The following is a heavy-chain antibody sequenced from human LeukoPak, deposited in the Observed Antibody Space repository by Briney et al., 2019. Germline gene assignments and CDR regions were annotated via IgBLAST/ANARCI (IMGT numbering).Heavy chain of an antibody. Sequence: PGGSLRLSCAASGFSFSNYWMTWIRQAPGKGLEWVANIRQDGNEKKYLDSVKGRFTISRDNAKNSLYLQMNSLGPEDTALYYCAKTETFGYNSWGQGTLVTVSS. CDR3: AKTETFGYNS. V-gene: IGHV3-7*01. J-gene: IGHJ4*02. D-gene: IGHD3-22*01. CDR2: IRQDGNEK. CDR1: GFSFSNYW.